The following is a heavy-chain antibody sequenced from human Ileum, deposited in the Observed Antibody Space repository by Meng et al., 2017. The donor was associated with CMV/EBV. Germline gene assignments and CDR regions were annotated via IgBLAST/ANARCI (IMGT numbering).Heavy chain of an antibody. V-gene: IGHV4-34*01. CDR1: SGAFSDFF. Sequence: QVQLHQWVDGQLKPSETLSLTCAVYSGAFSDFFWSWIRQPPGKGLELIGERSNSGNTKYNPSLKSRVTISVDASKNQFSLNMRSVTAADTAVYYCARGRDFWWEMDYTGQGTLVTVSS. CDR2: RSNSGNT. D-gene: IGHD1-26*01. J-gene: IGHJ4*02. CDR3: ARGRDFWWEMDY.